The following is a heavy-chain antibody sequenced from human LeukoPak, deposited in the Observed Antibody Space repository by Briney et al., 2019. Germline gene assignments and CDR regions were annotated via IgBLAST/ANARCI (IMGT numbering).Heavy chain of an antibody. D-gene: IGHD3-16*02. CDR2: ISGSGGST. J-gene: IGHJ1*01. Sequence: GGSLRLSCAASGFTFSSYAMSWVRQAPGKGLEWVSAISGSGGSTYYADSVKGRFTFSRDNSKNTLYLQMNSLRAEDTAVYYCAKSAYDYVWGSYRHSEYFQHWGQGTLVTVSS. V-gene: IGHV3-23*01. CDR1: GFTFSSYA. CDR3: AKSAYDYVWGSYRHSEYFQH.